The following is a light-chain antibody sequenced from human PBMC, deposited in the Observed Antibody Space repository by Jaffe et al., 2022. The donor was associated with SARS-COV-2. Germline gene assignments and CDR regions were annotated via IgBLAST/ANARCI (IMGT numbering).Light chain of an antibody. Sequence: EIVMTQSPAALSVSPGERATLSCRASQGVSSNFAWYQQKPGQAPRLLIYGASTRATGIPVRFSGSGSGTDFTLTISSLQSEDSAVYYCQQYSYWPLTFGGGTKVEIK. CDR1: QGVSSN. V-gene: IGKV3-15*01. CDR3: QQYSYWPLT. CDR2: GAS. J-gene: IGKJ4*01.